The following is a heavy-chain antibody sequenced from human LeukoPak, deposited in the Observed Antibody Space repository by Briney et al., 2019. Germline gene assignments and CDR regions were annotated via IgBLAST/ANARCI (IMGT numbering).Heavy chain of an antibody. CDR3: ARGRGVLGYNFFDL. Sequence: GGSLRLSCAAPGFSFSSSSMNWVRQTPGKGLEWVSAVRGSGTDTDYADSVKGRFSISRDNSKNTLFLQMNSLRADDTAVYYCARGRGVLGYNFFDLWGQGTHVTVSS. CDR1: GFSFSSSS. J-gene: IGHJ4*02. V-gene: IGHV3-23*01. CDR2: VRGSGTDT. D-gene: IGHD5-24*01.